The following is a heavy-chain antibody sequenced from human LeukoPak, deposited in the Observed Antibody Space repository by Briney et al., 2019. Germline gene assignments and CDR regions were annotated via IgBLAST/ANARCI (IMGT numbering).Heavy chain of an antibody. CDR2: IFGDGSNT. V-gene: IGHV3-74*01. CDR1: GFTFSSYR. D-gene: IGHD3-10*01. CDR3: ASVTYYYGSENYYKGQF. J-gene: IGHJ4*02. Sequence: GGSLRLSCAASGFTFSSYRMHWARQAPGKGLVWVSRIFGDGSNTIYADSVKGRFTISRDNAKNTLYLQMNSLRAEDTAVYYCASVTYYYGSENYYKGQFWGQGTLVTVSS.